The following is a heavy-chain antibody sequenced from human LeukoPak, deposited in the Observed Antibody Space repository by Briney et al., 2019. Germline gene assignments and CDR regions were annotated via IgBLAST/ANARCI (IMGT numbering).Heavy chain of an antibody. D-gene: IGHD6-19*01. CDR1: GFTFSRYG. CDR3: AKDGVEQWLAYYFDY. Sequence: GGSLRLSCAASGFTFSRYGMHWVRQAPGKGLEWVAAISYDGNNKYYADSVKGRLTISRDNSKNTLYVQMNSLRAEDTAVYYCAKDGVEQWLAYYFDYWGQGTLVTVSS. CDR2: ISYDGNNK. J-gene: IGHJ4*02. V-gene: IGHV3-30*18.